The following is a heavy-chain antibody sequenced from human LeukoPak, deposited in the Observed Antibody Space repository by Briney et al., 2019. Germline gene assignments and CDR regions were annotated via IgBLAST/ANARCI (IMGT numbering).Heavy chain of an antibody. CDR1: GSSFTSYW. CDR2: IYPDDSDT. V-gene: IGHV5-51*01. Sequence: GESLKISRKGSGSSFTSYWIGWVRQMPGKGLEWVGIIYPDDSDTRYSPSFQDQLIISADKSISTAYLQWSSLKASYTAMYYCARHYPGGDYFIDYWGQGTLVTVSS. J-gene: IGHJ4*02. D-gene: IGHD4-17*01. CDR3: ARHYPGGDYFIDY.